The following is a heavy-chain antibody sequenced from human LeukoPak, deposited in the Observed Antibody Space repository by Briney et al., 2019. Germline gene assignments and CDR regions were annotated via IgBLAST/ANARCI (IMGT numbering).Heavy chain of an antibody. CDR2: ISYDGRNK. J-gene: IGHJ6*04. Sequence: PGGSLRLSCAASGFTFNNYVIHWVRQAPGKGLEWVAVISYDGRNKYYADSVKGRFTISRDNSKNTLYLQMNSLRAEDTAVYYCAELGITMIGGVWGKGTTVTISS. D-gene: IGHD3-10*02. CDR3: AELGITMIGGV. CDR1: GFTFNNYV. V-gene: IGHV3-30*04.